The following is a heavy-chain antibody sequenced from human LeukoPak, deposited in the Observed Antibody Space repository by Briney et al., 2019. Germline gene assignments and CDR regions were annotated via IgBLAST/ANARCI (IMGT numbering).Heavy chain of an antibody. CDR3: ARQKTPVTSFDP. CDR2: MYTSGST. CDR1: GGSVSSYY. Sequence: SETLSLTCTVSGGSVSSYYWSWIRQPAGKGLEWIGHMYTSGSTNYNPSLKSRVTMSIDTSKNEFSLKMTSVTAADTAVYYCARQKTPVTSFDPWGQGTLVTVSS. V-gene: IGHV4-4*07. J-gene: IGHJ5*02.